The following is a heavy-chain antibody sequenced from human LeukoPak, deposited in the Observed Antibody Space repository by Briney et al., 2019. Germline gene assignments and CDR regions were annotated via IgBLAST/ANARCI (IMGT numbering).Heavy chain of an antibody. CDR2: ISGSGDST. CDR1: EFTFRNYW. CDR3: ARRSGIAVAGAFDY. V-gene: IGHV3-23*01. Sequence: GGSLRLSCTASEFTFRNYWMSWVRQAPGKGLEWVSGISGSGDSTYYADSVKGRFTISRDNSKNTLYLQMNSLRAEDTAVYYCARRSGIAVAGAFDYWGQGTLVTVSS. J-gene: IGHJ4*02. D-gene: IGHD6-19*01.